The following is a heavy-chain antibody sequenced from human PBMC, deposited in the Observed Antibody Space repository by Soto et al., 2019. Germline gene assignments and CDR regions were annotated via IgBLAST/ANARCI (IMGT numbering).Heavy chain of an antibody. Sequence: PGGSLRLSCAASGITFSSYGMHWVRQAPGKGLEWVAVISYDGSNKYYTDSVKGRFTISRDNSKNTLYLQMNSLRAEDTAVYYCAKDLFTIAAAGQSIYGMDVWGQGTTVTVSS. D-gene: IGHD6-13*01. V-gene: IGHV3-30*18. CDR2: ISYDGSNK. J-gene: IGHJ6*02. CDR3: AKDLFTIAAAGQSIYGMDV. CDR1: GITFSSYG.